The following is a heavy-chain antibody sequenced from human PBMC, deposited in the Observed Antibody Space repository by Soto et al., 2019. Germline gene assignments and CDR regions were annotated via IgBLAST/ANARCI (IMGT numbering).Heavy chain of an antibody. CDR3: ARGGGAIFGVVIISGVWFDP. V-gene: IGHV5-51*01. D-gene: IGHD3-3*01. CDR2: IYPGDSDT. CDR1: GYSFTSYW. Sequence: GESLKISCKGSGYSFTSYWIGWVRQMPGKGLEWMGIIYPGDSDTRYSPSFQGQVTISADKSISTAYLQWSSLKASDTAVYYCARGGGAIFGVVIISGVWFDPWGQGTLVTVSS. J-gene: IGHJ5*02.